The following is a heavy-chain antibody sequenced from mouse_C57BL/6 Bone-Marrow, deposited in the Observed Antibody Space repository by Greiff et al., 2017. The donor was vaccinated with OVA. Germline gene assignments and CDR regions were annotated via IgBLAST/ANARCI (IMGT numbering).Heavy chain of an antibody. Sequence: EVQGVESGGGLVQPGGSLKLSCAASGFTFSDYGMAWVRQAPGQGLEWVAFISNFAYSIYYADTVTGRFTISRENAKNTLYLEMTSLRSEDTAMYYCARDDGSSYDWYFDVWGTGTTVTVSS. V-gene: IGHV5-15*01. CDR2: ISNFAYSI. J-gene: IGHJ1*03. D-gene: IGHD1-1*01. CDR1: GFTFSDYG. CDR3: ARDDGSSYDWYFDV.